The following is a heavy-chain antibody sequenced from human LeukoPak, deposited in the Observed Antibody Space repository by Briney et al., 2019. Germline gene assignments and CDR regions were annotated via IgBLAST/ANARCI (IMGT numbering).Heavy chain of an antibody. CDR1: GYTFTGYY. J-gene: IGHJ4*02. Sequence: ASVKVSCKASGYTFTGYYMHWVRQAPGQGLEWMGRINPSGGSTTYAQNFQGRVNMTRDTSTSTVYMELRSLRSEDTAVYYCARGTKWLQDYWGQGTLVTVSS. CDR2: INPSGGST. V-gene: IGHV1-46*01. CDR3: ARGTKWLQDY. D-gene: IGHD5-24*01.